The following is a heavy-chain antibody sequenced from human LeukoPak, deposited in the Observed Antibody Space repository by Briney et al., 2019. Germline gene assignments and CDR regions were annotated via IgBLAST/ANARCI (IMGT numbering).Heavy chain of an antibody. V-gene: IGHV3-23*01. J-gene: IGHJ4*02. CDR2: ISGSGGST. D-gene: IGHD3-22*01. Sequence: GGSLRLSCAASGFTFSSYAMSWVRQAPGKGLEWVSAISGSGGSTYYADSVKGRFTISRDNSKNTLYLQMNSLRAEDTAVYYCANIYYDSSGYYDYWGQGILVTVSS. CDR3: ANIYYDSSGYYDY. CDR1: GFTFSSYA.